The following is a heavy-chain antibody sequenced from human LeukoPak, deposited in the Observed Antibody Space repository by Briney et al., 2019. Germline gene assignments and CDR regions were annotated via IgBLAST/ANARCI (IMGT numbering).Heavy chain of an antibody. CDR1: GFTFSRHW. Sequence: GGSLRLSCAASGFTFSRHWMHWVRQAPGKGLVWISRINSDASDTNYADSVKGRFTISRDNSKNTLYLQMNSLRAEDTAVYYCAIGAPYYYDSSGYYYYGMDVWGQGTTVTVSS. D-gene: IGHD3-22*01. CDR2: INSDASDT. CDR3: AIGAPYYYDSSGYYYYGMDV. V-gene: IGHV3-74*01. J-gene: IGHJ6*02.